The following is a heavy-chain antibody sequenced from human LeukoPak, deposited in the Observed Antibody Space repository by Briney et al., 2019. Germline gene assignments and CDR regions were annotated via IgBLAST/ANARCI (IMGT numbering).Heavy chain of an antibody. CDR1: GYSISSGYY. J-gene: IGHJ5*02. D-gene: IGHD3-22*01. CDR3: ARDSHVYDLNWFDP. Sequence: SETLSLTCTVSGYSISSGYYWGWIRQPPGKGLEWIGSIYHSGSTYYNPSLKSRVTISVDTSKNQFSLKLSSVTAADTAVYYCARDSHVYDLNWFDPWGQGTLVTVSS. CDR2: IYHSGST. V-gene: IGHV4-38-2*02.